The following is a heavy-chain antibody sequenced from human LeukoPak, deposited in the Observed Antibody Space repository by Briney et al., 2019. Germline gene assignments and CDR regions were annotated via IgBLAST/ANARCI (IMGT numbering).Heavy chain of an antibody. CDR1: VYTFTGYY. CDR2: INPNSGGT. CDR3: ARDADIIVVPAANGVDY. J-gene: IGHJ4*02. V-gene: IGHV1-2*02. D-gene: IGHD2-2*01. Sequence: GASVKVSCKASVYTFTGYYMHWVRQAPGQGLEWMGWINPNSGGTNYAQKFQGRVTMTRDTSISTAYMELSRLRSDDTAVYYCARDADIIVVPAANGVDYWGQGTLVTVSS.